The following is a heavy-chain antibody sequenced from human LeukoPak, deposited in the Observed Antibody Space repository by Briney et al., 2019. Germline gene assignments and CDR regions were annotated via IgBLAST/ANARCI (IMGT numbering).Heavy chain of an antibody. CDR1: GFTFSSYS. Sequence: GGSLRLSCADSGFTFSSYSMNWVRQAPGKGLEWVSSISSSSSYIYYADSVKGRFTISRDNAKNSLYLQMNSLRAEDTAVYYCARDQSIIVVVPAAMGYWGQGTLVTVSS. CDR2: ISSSSSYI. CDR3: ARDQSIIVVVPAAMGY. J-gene: IGHJ4*02. V-gene: IGHV3-21*01. D-gene: IGHD2-2*01.